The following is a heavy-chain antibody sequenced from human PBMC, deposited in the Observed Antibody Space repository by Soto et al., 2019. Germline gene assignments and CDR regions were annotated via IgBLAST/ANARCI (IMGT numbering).Heavy chain of an antibody. J-gene: IGHJ5*02. CDR2: VSGSGYGT. V-gene: IGHV3-23*01. CDR1: GFTFSSYA. CDR3: AKCAVLSTTSGGSCNWFDX. Sequence: HPGGSLRLSFAASGFTFSSYAMNWIRQAPGKGLEGVSSVSGSGYGTHYAESVRVRFTIAIDNSKSTVYLQMNSLRGEDAAVYYCAKCAVLSTTSGGSCNWFDXWGQGTLVTVSX. D-gene: IGHD3-10*01.